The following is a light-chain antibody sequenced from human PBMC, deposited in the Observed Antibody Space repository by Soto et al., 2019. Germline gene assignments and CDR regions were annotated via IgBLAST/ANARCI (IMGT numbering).Light chain of an antibody. CDR3: QQYDIHST. V-gene: IGKV1-5*01. CDR2: ATS. CDR1: QSIRNW. Sequence: DIQMTQSPSTLSASVGDRVTITCRASQSIRNWLAWYQQKPGKAPNLLIHATSSLQSGVPSRFSGSGSGTEFPLTITSLQADDFATYYCQQYDIHSTFGQGTKLEIK. J-gene: IGKJ2*01.